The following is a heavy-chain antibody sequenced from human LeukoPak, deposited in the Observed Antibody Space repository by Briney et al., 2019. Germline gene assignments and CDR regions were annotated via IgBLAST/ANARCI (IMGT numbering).Heavy chain of an antibody. J-gene: IGHJ4*02. D-gene: IGHD2-8*01. CDR3: AKVGYCTNNCFRTHDY. CDR1: GFNFDDYN. V-gene: IGHV3-43*01. Sequence: PGGSLRLSCTTSGFNFDDYNMHWVRQPPGKGLEWLSLISWDGRTTYYADSVKGQFTISRDNSKNSLYLQMNSLRAEDTATYYCAKVGYCTNNCFRTHDYWGQGALVTVSS. CDR2: ISWDGRTT.